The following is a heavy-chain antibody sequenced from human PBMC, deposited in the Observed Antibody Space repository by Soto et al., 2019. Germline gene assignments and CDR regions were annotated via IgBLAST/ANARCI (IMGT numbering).Heavy chain of an antibody. D-gene: IGHD2-2*01. CDR1: GYTFTSYD. V-gene: IGHV1-8*01. Sequence: ASVKVSCKASGYTFTSYDINWVRQATGQGLEWMGWMNPNSGNTGYAQKFQGRVTMTRNTSISTAYMELSSPRSEDTAVYYCARGGGCSSSSCYDWFDPWGQGTLVTVSS. CDR2: MNPNSGNT. J-gene: IGHJ5*02. CDR3: ARGGGCSSSSCYDWFDP.